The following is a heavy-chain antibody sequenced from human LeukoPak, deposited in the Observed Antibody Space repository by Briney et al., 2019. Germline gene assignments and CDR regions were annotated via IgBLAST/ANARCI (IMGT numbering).Heavy chain of an antibody. J-gene: IGHJ4*02. CDR3: ARSNNDGDYLGVGFDY. CDR1: GYTFTNYY. Sequence: ASVKVSCKTSGYTFTNYYMHWVRQAPGQGLEWMGWINTNTGNPTYAQGFTGRFVFSLDTSVSTTYLQISSLETEDTAIYYCARSNNDGDYLGVGFDYWGQGALVTVSS. V-gene: IGHV7-4-1*02. CDR2: INTNTGNP. D-gene: IGHD4-17*01.